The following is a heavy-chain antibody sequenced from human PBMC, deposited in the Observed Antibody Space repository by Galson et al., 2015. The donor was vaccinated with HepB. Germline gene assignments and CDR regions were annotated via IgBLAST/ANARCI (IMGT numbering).Heavy chain of an antibody. CDR2: IYYDGNT. V-gene: IGHV4-59*08. Sequence: SETLSLTCTVSGASVTGYYWSWIRQPPGKGLQWIGYIYYDGNTNYNPSLKSRVTMSVDTSKNQFSLNLRSVTTTDTAVYYCARHGFGSEDNVWGLGTLVAVSS. J-gene: IGHJ2*01. CDR1: GASVTGYY. CDR3: ARHGFGSEDNV. D-gene: IGHD3-10*01.